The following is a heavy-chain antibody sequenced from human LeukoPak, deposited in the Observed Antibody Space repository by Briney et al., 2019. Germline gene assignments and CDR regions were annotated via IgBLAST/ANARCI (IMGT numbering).Heavy chain of an antibody. V-gene: IGHV1-18*01. CDR3: AREQDIVVVPAAMLGRKVVPYGMDV. D-gene: IGHD2-2*01. J-gene: IGHJ6*02. CDR2: ISAYNGNT. CDR1: GYTFTSYG. Sequence: GASVKVSCKASGYTFTSYGISWVRQAPGQGLEWMGWISAYNGNTNYAQKLQGRVTMTTDTSTSTAHMELRSLRSDDTAVYYCAREQDIVVVPAAMLGRKVVPYGMDVWGQGTTVTVSS.